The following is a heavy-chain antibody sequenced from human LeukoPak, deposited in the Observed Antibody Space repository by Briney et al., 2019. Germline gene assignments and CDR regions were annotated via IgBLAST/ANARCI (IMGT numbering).Heavy chain of an antibody. CDR3: ARHSPGARGVDY. Sequence: SETLSLTCTVSGGSINNGGYYWSWIRQHPGKGLEWIGYIYYSGSSYYNPSLRSRVTISVDTSKNHFSLKLSSVTAADTAVYYCARHSPGARGVDYWGQGTLVTVSS. CDR1: GGSINNGGYY. D-gene: IGHD2-21*01. V-gene: IGHV4-31*03. J-gene: IGHJ4*02. CDR2: IYYSGSS.